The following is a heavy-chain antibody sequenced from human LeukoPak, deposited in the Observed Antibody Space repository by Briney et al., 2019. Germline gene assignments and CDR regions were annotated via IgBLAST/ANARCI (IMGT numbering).Heavy chain of an antibody. CDR2: IKQDGSEK. CDR3: ARRMDV. V-gene: IGHV3-7*03. J-gene: IGHJ6*02. Sequence: GGSLRLSCVASGFTFDSYWMNWIRQAPGKGLEWVANIKQDGSEKNYVDSVKGRFTISRDNAKNSVYLQMNSLRAEDTAVYYCARRMDVRGQGTTVTVSS. CDR1: GFTFDSYW.